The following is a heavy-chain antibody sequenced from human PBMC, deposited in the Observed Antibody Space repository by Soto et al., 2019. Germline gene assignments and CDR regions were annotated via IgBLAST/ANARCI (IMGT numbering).Heavy chain of an antibody. CDR2: ISAYNVNT. J-gene: IGHJ4*02. Sequence: QVQLVQSGAEVKKPGASVKVSCKASGYTFTSYGISWVRQAPGQWLEWMGWISAYNVNTNYAQKLQGRDTMTTDTSTSTDYMELRSLRSADTAVYYWARDRYYGSGPYDYWGQGTLVTVSS. V-gene: IGHV1-18*01. D-gene: IGHD3-10*01. CDR3: ARDRYYGSGPYDY. CDR1: GYTFTSYG.